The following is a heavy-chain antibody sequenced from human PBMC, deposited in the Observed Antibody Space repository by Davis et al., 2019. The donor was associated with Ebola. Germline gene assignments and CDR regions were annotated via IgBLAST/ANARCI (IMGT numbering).Heavy chain of an antibody. D-gene: IGHD7-27*01. V-gene: IGHV4-59*12. Sequence: MPSETLSLTCTVSGGSISSYYWSWIRQPPGKGLEWIGYIYYSGSTNYNPSLKSRVTISVDTSKNQFSLKLSSVTAADTAVYYCARGNWGYFRRAFDIWGQGTMVTVSS. CDR1: GGSISSYY. J-gene: IGHJ3*02. CDR2: IYYSGST. CDR3: ARGNWGYFRRAFDI.